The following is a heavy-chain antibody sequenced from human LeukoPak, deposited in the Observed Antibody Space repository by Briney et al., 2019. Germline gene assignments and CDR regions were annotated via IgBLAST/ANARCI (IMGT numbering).Heavy chain of an antibody. CDR1: GFTFSSYS. D-gene: IGHD3-22*01. CDR3: ARDRADSSGYYPLDY. V-gene: IGHV3-48*04. CDR2: ISSSSSAI. J-gene: IGHJ4*02. Sequence: AGGSLRLSCAASGFTFSSYSMDWVRQAPGKGLEWVSYISSSSSAIYYADSVKGRFTISRDNAKNSLYLQMNSLRAEDTAVYYCARDRADSSGYYPLDYWGQGTLVTVSS.